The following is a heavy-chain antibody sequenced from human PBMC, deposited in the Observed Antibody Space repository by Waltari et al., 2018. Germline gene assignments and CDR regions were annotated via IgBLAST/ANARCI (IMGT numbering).Heavy chain of an antibody. CDR2: INHSGST. J-gene: IGHJ4*02. CDR3: ARGLRKWLRPLDY. V-gene: IGHV4-34*01. CDR1: GGSFSGYY. D-gene: IGHD5-12*01. Sequence: QVQLQQWGAGLLKPSETLSLTCAGYGGSFSGYYWSWIRQPPGKGLEWIGEINHSGSTNYNPSLKSRVTISVDTSKNQFSLKLSSVTAADTAVYYCARGLRKWLRPLDYWGQGTLVTVSS.